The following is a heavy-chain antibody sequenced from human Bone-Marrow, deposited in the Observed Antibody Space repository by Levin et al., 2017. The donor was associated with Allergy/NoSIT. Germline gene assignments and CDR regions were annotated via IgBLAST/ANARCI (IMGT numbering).Heavy chain of an antibody. CDR1: GFTFSTYA. J-gene: IGHJ3*02. CDR2: ISYDGSNK. CDR3: AKRAAAEPFDI. D-gene: IGHD6-13*01. V-gene: IGHV3-30*18. Sequence: GGSLRLSCAASGFTFSTYAIHWVRQAPGKGLEWVALISYDGSNKYYADSVKGRFTISRDNSKNTLYLQMNSLRLEDTAVYYCAKRAAAEPFDIWGQGTMVTVSS.